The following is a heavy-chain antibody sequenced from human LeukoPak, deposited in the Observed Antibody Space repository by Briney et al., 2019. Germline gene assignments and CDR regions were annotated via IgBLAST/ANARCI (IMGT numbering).Heavy chain of an antibody. Sequence: PGGSLRLSCAASGFTFSSYAMSWVRQAPGKGLEWVSAISARGGSTYYADSVKGRFTISRDNSKNTLYLQMNSLRAEDTAVYYCAKDGGYYDSSGFGDFDYWGQGTLVTVSS. CDR3: AKDGGYYDSSGFGDFDY. D-gene: IGHD3-22*01. V-gene: IGHV3-23*01. CDR2: ISARGGST. CDR1: GFTFSSYA. J-gene: IGHJ4*02.